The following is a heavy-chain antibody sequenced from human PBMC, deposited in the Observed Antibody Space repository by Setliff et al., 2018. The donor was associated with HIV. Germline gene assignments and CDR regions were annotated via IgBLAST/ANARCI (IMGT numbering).Heavy chain of an antibody. CDR1: GGSISSSVYY. Sequence: SETLSLTCTVSGGSISSSVYYWGWIRQPPGRGLEWIGNIYYSGSTYYNLSLKSRITISVDTSKNQFSLKLSSVTAADTAVYYCARHYQHSWVGVDYYFMDVWGKGTTVTVSS. D-gene: IGHD1-26*01. V-gene: IGHV4-39*01. J-gene: IGHJ6*03. CDR3: ARHYQHSWVGVDYYFMDV. CDR2: IYYSGST.